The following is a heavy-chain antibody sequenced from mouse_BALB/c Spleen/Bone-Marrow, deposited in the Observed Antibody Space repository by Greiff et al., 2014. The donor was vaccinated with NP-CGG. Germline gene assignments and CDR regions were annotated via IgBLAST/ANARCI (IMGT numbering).Heavy chain of an antibody. D-gene: IGHD2-10*02. CDR1: GFNIKDTY. CDR3: ALLYGNYDY. CDR2: IDPANGNT. V-gene: IGHV14-3*02. J-gene: IGHJ2*01. Sequence: VHVKQSGAELVKPGASVKLSCTASGFNIKDTYMHWVKQRPEQGLEWIGRIDPANGNTKYDPKFQGKAAITADTSSNTAYLQLSSLTSEDTAVYYCALLYGNYDYWGQGTTLTVSS.